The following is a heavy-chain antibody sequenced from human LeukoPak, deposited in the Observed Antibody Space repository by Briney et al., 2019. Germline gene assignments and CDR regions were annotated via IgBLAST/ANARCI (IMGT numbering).Heavy chain of an antibody. CDR1: GFTFSSYW. Sequence: GGSLRLSCAASGFTFSSYWMHWVRQAPGKGLVWVSRINSDGSSTSYADSVKGRFTISRDNSKNTLYLQMNSLRAEDTAVYYCAKDLTGGGDYDFDYWGQGTLVTVSS. J-gene: IGHJ4*02. CDR3: AKDLTGGGDYDFDY. V-gene: IGHV3-74*01. D-gene: IGHD7-27*01. CDR2: INSDGSST.